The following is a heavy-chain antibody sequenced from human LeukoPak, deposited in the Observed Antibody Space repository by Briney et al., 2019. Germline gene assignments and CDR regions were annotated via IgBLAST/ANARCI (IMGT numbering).Heavy chain of an antibody. V-gene: IGHV3-23*01. J-gene: IGHJ4*02. CDR3: ARDLYYDILTGYYSPGYFDY. Sequence: GGSLRLSCAASGFTFSSYAMSWVRQAPGKGLEWVSAISGSGGSTYYADSVKGWFTISRDNSKNTLYLQMNSLRAEDTAVYYCARDLYYDILTGYYSPGYFDYWGQGTLVTVSS. CDR1: GFTFSSYA. D-gene: IGHD3-9*01. CDR2: ISGSGGST.